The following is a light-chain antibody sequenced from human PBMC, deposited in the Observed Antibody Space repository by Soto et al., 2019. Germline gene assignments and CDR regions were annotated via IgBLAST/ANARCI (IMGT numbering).Light chain of an antibody. J-gene: IGKJ1*01. CDR3: QQYERYST. CDR1: QSISVW. Sequence: DIQMTQSPSTLSASVGDRVTITCRASQSISVWLAWYQQKAGKAPNLLIYKASRLESGVPSRFSGSGYGTEFTLTISGLQPEDSATYYCQQYERYSTFGQGTKVDIK. V-gene: IGKV1-5*03. CDR2: KAS.